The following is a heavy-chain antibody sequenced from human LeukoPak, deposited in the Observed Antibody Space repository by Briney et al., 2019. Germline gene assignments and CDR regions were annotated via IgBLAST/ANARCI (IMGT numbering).Heavy chain of an antibody. Sequence: GGSLRLSCAASGFTFSDAWMSWVRQAPGKGLEWVAVISYDGSNKYYADSVKGRFTISRDNSKNTLYLQMNSLRAEDTAVYYCARGFCSGSNCYPYDYWGQGTLATVSS. CDR2: ISYDGSNK. J-gene: IGHJ4*02. CDR3: ARGFCSGSNCYPYDY. D-gene: IGHD2-15*01. V-gene: IGHV3-30*03. CDR1: GFTFSDAW.